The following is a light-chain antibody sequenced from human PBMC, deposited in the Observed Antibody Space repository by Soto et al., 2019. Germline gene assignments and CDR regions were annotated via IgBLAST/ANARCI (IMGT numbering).Light chain of an antibody. CDR3: SSYTSSSTYV. J-gene: IGLJ1*01. V-gene: IGLV2-18*02. CDR2: DVT. Sequence: QSALTQPPSVSGSPGQSVTISCTGTISDAGFYARVSWYQQPPGTAPKLLIYDVTSRPSGVPDRFSGSRSGKTASLTISGLQPEDEADYYCSSYTSSSTYVFGPGTRSPS. CDR1: ISDAGFYAR.